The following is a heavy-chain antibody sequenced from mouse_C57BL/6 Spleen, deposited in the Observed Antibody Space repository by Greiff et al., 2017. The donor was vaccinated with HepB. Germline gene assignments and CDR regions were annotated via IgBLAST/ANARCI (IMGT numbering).Heavy chain of an antibody. CDR3: ARRYYGP. J-gene: IGHJ3*01. Sequence: QVQLQQPGAELVMPGASVKLSCKASGYTFTSYWMHWVKQRPGQGLEWIGEIDPSDSYTNYNQKFKGKSTLTVDKSSSTAYMQLSSLTSEDSAVYYCARRYYGPWGQGTLVTVSA. CDR1: GYTFTSYW. D-gene: IGHD1-1*01. CDR2: IDPSDSYT. V-gene: IGHV1-69*01.